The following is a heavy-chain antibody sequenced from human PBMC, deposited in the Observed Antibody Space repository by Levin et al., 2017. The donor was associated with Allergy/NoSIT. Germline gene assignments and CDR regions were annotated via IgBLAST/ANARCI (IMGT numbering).Heavy chain of an antibody. CDR2: IDWDDDK. CDR3: ARGRGDYVWGSYRTYGMDV. D-gene: IGHD3-16*02. J-gene: IGHJ6*02. Sequence: SGPTLVKPTQTLTLTCTFSGFSLSTSGMCVSWIRQPPGKALEWLALIDWDDDKYYSTSLKTRLTISKDTSKNQVVLTMTNMDPVDTATYYCARGRGDYVWGSYRTYGMDVWGQGTTVTVSS. V-gene: IGHV2-70*01. CDR1: GFSLSTSGMC.